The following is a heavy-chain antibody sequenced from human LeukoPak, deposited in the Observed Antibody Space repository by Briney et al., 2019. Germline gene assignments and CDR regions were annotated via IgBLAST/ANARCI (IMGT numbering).Heavy chain of an antibody. CDR2: IDHIGVT. CDR1: GASLTDYY. J-gene: IGHJ5*02. V-gene: IGHV4-34*01. Sequence: SETLSLTCAVYGASLTDYYWSWLRQPPGKGLEWIGEIDHIGVTKYNPSLKGRVTISRDTSKNQFSLDLTSVTAADTAVYYCATASQLGSYNWFDHWGQGTLVTVSS. D-gene: IGHD1-1*01. CDR3: ATASQLGSYNWFDH.